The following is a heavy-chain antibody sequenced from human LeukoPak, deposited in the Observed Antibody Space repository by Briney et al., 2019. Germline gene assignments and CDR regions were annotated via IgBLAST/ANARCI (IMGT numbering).Heavy chain of an antibody. D-gene: IGHD4/OR15-4a*01. CDR2: ITAYNGNI. V-gene: IGHV1-18*01. J-gene: IGHJ4*02. CDR3: ARGGATTAIDY. Sequence: GASVRVSCKASGYTFDSYGISWVRQAPGQRPEWMGWITAYNGNIKYAQKLQGRVTMTTDTSTSTAYIEVRSLRSDDTAVYYCARGGATTAIDYWGQGTLVTVSS. CDR1: GYTFDSYG.